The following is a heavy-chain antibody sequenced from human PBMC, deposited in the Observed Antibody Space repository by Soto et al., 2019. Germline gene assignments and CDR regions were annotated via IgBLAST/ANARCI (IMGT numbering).Heavy chain of an antibody. D-gene: IGHD6-13*01. J-gene: IGHJ5*02. Sequence: GGSLRLSCAASGFTFSSYWMHWVRQAPGKGLVWVSRINSDGSSTSYADSVKGRFTISRDNAKNTLYLQMNRLRAEDTVVYYCARVLGGSSWYNWFDPWGQGTLVTVSS. CDR3: ARVLGGSSWYNWFDP. CDR1: GFTFSSYW. CDR2: INSDGSST. V-gene: IGHV3-74*01.